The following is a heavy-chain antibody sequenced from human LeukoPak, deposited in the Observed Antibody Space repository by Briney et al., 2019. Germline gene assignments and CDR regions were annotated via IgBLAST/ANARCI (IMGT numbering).Heavy chain of an antibody. CDR1: GYTFTTYD. CDR3: ARVAGSIDY. Sequence: AAVQVSCQASGYTFTTYDINWVRQATGRGLEWMGWMNPNSGYTGYAQKFQGRVTITRDTSISTAYMELSSLRSEDTAVYYCARVAGSIDYWGQGTLVTVSS. V-gene: IGHV1-8*03. CDR2: MNPNSGYT. J-gene: IGHJ4*02. D-gene: IGHD6-19*01.